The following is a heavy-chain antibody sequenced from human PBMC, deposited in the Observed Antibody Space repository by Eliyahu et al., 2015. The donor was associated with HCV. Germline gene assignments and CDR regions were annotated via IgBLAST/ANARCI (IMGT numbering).Heavy chain of an antibody. D-gene: IGHD2-21*01. V-gene: IGHV4-61*02. CDR2: VYATGTT. J-gene: IGHJ4*02. CDR3: ARGAILGGADYSGFLYFDS. Sequence: QVRLEESGPGLVKPSETLSLTCSISNXSISSRXYXGSWIRXPAGKGLEWIGRVYATGTTLYNPSLENRVTISADTSNNQISLHLTSVTAADTALYFCARGAILGGADYSGFLYFDSWGPGTRVTVSS. CDR1: NXSISSRXYX.